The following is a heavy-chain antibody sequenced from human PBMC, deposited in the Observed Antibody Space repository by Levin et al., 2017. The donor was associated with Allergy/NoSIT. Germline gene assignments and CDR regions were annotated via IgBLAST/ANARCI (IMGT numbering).Heavy chain of an antibody. V-gene: IGHV3-7*01. CDR1: GFTFSSYW. D-gene: IGHD6-6*01. CDR3: ARDNGYSSSSRHYYYYGMDV. CDR2: IKQDGSEK. Sequence: GGSLRLSCAASGFTFSSYWMSWVRQAPGKGLEWVANIKQDGSEKYYVDSVKGRFTISRDNAKNSLSLQMNSLRAEDTAVYYCARDNGYSSSSRHYYYYGMDVWGQGTTVTVSS. J-gene: IGHJ6*02.